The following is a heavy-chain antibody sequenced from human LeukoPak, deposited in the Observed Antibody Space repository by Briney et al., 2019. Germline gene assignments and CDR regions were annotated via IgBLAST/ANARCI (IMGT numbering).Heavy chain of an antibody. J-gene: IGHJ4*02. V-gene: IGHV3-23*01. CDR2: ISGGGEST. D-gene: IGHD6-19*01. Sequence: GGSLRLSCAASGFPFTNAWMNWVRQAPGKGLEWVSSISGGGESTYYADSVKGRFTVSRDNSKNTLYLQINSLRGEDTAVYYCAKGKYSSGGVPDYWGQGTLVTVSS. CDR3: AKGKYSSGGVPDY. CDR1: GFPFTNAW.